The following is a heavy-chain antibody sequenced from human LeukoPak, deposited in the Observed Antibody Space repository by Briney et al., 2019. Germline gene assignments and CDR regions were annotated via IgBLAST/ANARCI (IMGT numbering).Heavy chain of an antibody. V-gene: IGHV3-21*01. CDR2: VSSSGRHM. Sequence: GGSVRLSCAASGFTFSSYSMNWVRQAPGKGLEWVSSVSSSGRHMYYADSVKGRFTISRDNAKKSLDLQMNSLRAEDTAVYYCARDWETYCSGGSCSHFDYWGQGTLVTVSS. D-gene: IGHD2-15*01. CDR3: ARDWETYCSGGSCSHFDY. CDR1: GFTFSSYS. J-gene: IGHJ4*02.